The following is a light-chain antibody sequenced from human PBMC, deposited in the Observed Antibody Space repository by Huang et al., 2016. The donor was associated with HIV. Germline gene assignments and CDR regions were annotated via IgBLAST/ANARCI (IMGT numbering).Light chain of an antibody. CDR2: TAS. Sequence: DIQMTQSPFSLSAAVGDRVTITCRASQDISNWLAWYQQKPGKAPNLLIYTASSLHSGVPSRFSGSGSGTDFTLTIISLQPEDFATYYCQQANSLPYTFGQGTKLEIK. CDR3: QQANSLPYT. V-gene: IGKV1D-12*01. CDR1: QDISNW. J-gene: IGKJ2*01.